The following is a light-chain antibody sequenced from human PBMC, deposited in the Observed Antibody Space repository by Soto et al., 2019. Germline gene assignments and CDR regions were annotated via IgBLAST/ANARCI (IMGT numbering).Light chain of an antibody. CDR2: EVN. Sequence: QSALTQPPSASGSPGQSVAISCTGTSSDVGGYNYVSWYQQHPGKAPKLMIYEVNKRPSGVPDRFSGSKSGNTASLTVSGLQAEDEADYYCAAWDDSLNGYVFGTGTKLT. CDR3: AAWDDSLNGYV. V-gene: IGLV2-8*01. CDR1: SSDVGGYNY. J-gene: IGLJ1*01.